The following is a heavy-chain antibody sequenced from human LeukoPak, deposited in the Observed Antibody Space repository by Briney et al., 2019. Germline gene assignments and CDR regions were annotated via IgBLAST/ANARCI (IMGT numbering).Heavy chain of an antibody. J-gene: IGHJ4*02. V-gene: IGHV1-69*04. CDR2: IIPILGIA. Sequence: SVKVSCKASGGTFSSYAISWVRQAPGQGLEWMGRIIPILGIANYAQKLQGRVTITADTSTSTAYMGLSSLRSWDTAVYSCASGIGVTRTARTRYWGQGTLVTVSS. D-gene: IGHD3-22*01. CDR1: GGTFSSYA. CDR3: ASGIGVTRTARTRY.